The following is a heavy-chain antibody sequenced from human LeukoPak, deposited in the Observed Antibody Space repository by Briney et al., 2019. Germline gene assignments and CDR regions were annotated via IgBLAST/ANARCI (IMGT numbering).Heavy chain of an antibody. V-gene: IGHV4-4*07. CDR1: GGSISSYY. CDR3: ARVPLEWLFEGRYYYYYYYMDV. Sequence: PSETLSLTCTASGGSISSYYWSWIRQPAGKGLEWIGRIYTSGSTNYNPSLKSRVTISVDTSKNQFSLRLSSVTAADTAVYYCARVPLEWLFEGRYYYYYYYMDVWGKGTTVTVSS. D-gene: IGHD3-3*01. CDR2: IYTSGST. J-gene: IGHJ6*03.